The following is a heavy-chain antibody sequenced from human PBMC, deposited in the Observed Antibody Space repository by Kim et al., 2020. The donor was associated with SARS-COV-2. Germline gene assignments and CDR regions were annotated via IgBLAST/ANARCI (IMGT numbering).Heavy chain of an antibody. V-gene: IGHV3-23*01. D-gene: IGHD2-8*01. CDR3: AKIYGAYFDY. CDR2: TT. Sequence: TTYYADSVKGRFTISRDNSKNTLYLQMNSLRAEDTALYYCAKIYGAYFDYWGQGTLVTVSS. J-gene: IGHJ4*02.